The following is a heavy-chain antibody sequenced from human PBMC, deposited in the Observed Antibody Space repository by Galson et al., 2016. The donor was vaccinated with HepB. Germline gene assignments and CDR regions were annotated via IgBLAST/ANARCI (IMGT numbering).Heavy chain of an antibody. CDR1: GFTFSNFA. V-gene: IGHV3-23*01. Sequence: SLRLSCAASGFTFSNFAISWVRQAPGKGLEWLSVISGSAIRTYYADSVKGRFTISRDNSKNTLYLQMNSLRAEDTAVYYCAKGRGNRTAPAIDYWGQGTLVSVSP. CDR3: AKGRGNRTAPAIDY. D-gene: IGHD5-18*01. J-gene: IGHJ4*02. CDR2: ISGSAIRT.